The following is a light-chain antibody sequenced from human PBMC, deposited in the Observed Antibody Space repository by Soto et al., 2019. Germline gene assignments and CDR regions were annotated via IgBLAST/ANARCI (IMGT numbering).Light chain of an antibody. V-gene: IGLV2-14*03. CDR1: SGEIGSYNY. CDR2: DVS. J-gene: IGLJ3*02. Sequence: QSVLTQPASLSGSPGQSITISCTGTSGEIGSYNYVSWNQQHPGKAPKLMIFDVSYRPSGISDRFSGSKSGNTASLTISGLQPGDEADYYCSSYGASSTLFGGGTKVTVL. CDR3: SSYGASSTL.